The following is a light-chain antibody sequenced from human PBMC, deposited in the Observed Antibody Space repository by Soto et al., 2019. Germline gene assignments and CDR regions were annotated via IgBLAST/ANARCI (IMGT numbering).Light chain of an antibody. CDR2: EVS. Sequence: SVLTQPAYGSRAPGRGITISCTGTSSDVGSYNVVSWYQQHPGKAPKLLIYEVSKRPSGVSDRFSGSKSGNTASLTISGLQAAEEADYHCCSYAGSSSAYVFGTGTRSPS. J-gene: IGLJ1*01. V-gene: IGLV2-23*02. CDR3: CSYAGSSSAYV. CDR1: SSDVGSYNV.